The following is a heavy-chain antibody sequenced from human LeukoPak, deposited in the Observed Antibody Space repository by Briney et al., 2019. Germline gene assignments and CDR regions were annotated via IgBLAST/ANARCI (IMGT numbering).Heavy chain of an antibody. D-gene: IGHD1-7*01. Sequence: PGESLKISCAASGFTFSSYAMSWVRQAPGKGLEWVSVISGSGGSTSYADSVKGRFTISRDNSKNTLYLQMHSLRAEDTAVYYCAKKTGTVDRYFDYWSQGTLVTVSS. CDR1: GFTFSSYA. V-gene: IGHV3-23*01. CDR3: AKKTGTVDRYFDY. CDR2: ISGSGGST. J-gene: IGHJ4*02.